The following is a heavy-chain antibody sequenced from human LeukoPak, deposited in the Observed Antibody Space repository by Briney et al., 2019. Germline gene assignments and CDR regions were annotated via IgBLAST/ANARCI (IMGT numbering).Heavy chain of an antibody. D-gene: IGHD3-9*01. Sequence: SETLSLTCTVSGGSISSYYWSWIRQPPGKGLEWIGYIYYSGSTNYNPSLKSRVTISVDTSKSQFSLKLSSVTAADTAVYYCARGYDILTPDWFDPWGQGTLVTVSS. J-gene: IGHJ5*02. CDR1: GGSISSYY. V-gene: IGHV4-59*01. CDR2: IYYSGST. CDR3: ARGYDILTPDWFDP.